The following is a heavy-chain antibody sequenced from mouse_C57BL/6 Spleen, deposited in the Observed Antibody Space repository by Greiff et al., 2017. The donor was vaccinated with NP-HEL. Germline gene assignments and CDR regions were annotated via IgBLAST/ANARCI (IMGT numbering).Heavy chain of an antibody. Sequence: VQLHQSGAELVKPGASVKMSCKASGYTFTTYPIEWMKQNHGKSLEWIGNFHPYNDDTKYNEKFKGKATLTVEKSSSTVYLELSRLTSDDSAVYYCARRYSNYDDWFAYWGQGTLVTVSA. D-gene: IGHD2-5*01. V-gene: IGHV1-47*01. CDR3: ARRYSNYDDWFAY. CDR2: FHPYNDDT. J-gene: IGHJ3*01. CDR1: GYTFTTYP.